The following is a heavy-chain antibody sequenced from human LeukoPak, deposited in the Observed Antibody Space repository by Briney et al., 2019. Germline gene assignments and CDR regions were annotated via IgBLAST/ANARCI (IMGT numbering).Heavy chain of an antibody. J-gene: IGHJ6*02. D-gene: IGHD6-13*01. CDR2: IYYSGST. CDR1: GGSISSYY. CDR3: ARDGYSSSPDV. Sequence: SQTLSLTCTVSGGSISSYYWSWIRQPPGKGLEWIGYIYYSGSTNYNPSLKSRVTISVDTSKNQFSLKLSSVTAADTAVYYCARDGYSSSPDVWGQGTTATVSS. V-gene: IGHV4-59*01.